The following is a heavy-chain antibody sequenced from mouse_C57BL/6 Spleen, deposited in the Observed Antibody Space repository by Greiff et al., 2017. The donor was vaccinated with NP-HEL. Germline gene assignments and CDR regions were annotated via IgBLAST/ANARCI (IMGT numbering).Heavy chain of an antibody. CDR2: INPNNGGT. J-gene: IGHJ1*03. D-gene: IGHD2-5*01. Sequence: EVQLQQSGPELVKPGASVKMSCKASGYTFTDYNMHWVKQSHGKSLEWIGYINPNNGGTSYNQKFKGKATLTVNKSSSTAYMELRSLTSEDSAVYYCARVYYSNPHWYFDVWGTGTTVTVSS. CDR1: GYTFTDYN. V-gene: IGHV1-22*01. CDR3: ARVYYSNPHWYFDV.